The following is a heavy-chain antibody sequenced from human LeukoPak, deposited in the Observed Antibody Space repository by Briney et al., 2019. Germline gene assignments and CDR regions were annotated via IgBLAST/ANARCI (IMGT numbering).Heavy chain of an antibody. CDR2: IYHSGST. D-gene: IGHD1-26*01. V-gene: IGHV4-30-2*01. CDR3: ARDLRTAKWGWYFDL. CDR1: GGSINSSSYY. J-gene: IGHJ2*01. Sequence: PSETLSLTCTVSGGSINSSSYYWSWIRQPPGKGLEWIGYIYHSGSTYYNPSLKSRVTLSVDRSKNQFSLKLSSMTAADTAVYYCARDLRTAKWGWYFDLWGRGTLVTVSS.